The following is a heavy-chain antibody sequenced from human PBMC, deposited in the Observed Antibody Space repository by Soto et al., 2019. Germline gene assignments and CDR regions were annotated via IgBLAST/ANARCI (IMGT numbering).Heavy chain of an antibody. CDR1: GYSISSGYY. Sequence: SETLSLTCAVSGYSISSGYYWGWIRQTPGKGLEWSASIYHSGSTYYNPSLKSRVTISVDTSKNQFSLKLTSVTAADTAVYYCARGAATVPPGWFDPWGQGIMVTVPS. CDR2: IYHSGST. J-gene: IGHJ5*02. V-gene: IGHV4-38-2*01. D-gene: IGHD4-17*01. CDR3: ARGAATVPPGWFDP.